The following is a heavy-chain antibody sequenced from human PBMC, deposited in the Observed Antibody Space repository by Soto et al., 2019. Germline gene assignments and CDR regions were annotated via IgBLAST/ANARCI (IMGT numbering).Heavy chain of an antibody. CDR2: IYPGDSDT. CDR3: ARLYSSSRSTIRGETNDY. D-gene: IGHD6-6*01. CDR1: GYSFTSYW. V-gene: IGHV5-51*01. J-gene: IGHJ4*02. Sequence: GESLKISCKGSGYSFTSYWIGWVRQMPGKGLEWMGIIYPGDSDTRYSPSFQGQVTISADKSISTAYLQSSSLKASDTAMYYCARLYSSSRSTIRGETNDYWGQGTLVTVSS.